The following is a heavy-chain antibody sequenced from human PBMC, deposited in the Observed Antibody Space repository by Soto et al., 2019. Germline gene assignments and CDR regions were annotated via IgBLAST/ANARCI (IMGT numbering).Heavy chain of an antibody. CDR1: GFTFSSYD. D-gene: IGHD2-21*02. CDR2: IGTAGDT. CDR3: ARDRFAYCGGDCRYWYFSL. J-gene: IGHJ2*01. Sequence: GGSLRLSCAASGFTFSSYDMHWVRQATGKGLEWVSAIGTAGDTYYPGSVKGRFTISRENAKNSLYLQMNTLRAEDTAVCYCARDRFAYCGGDCRYWYFSLWGRGTLVTVSS. V-gene: IGHV3-13*01.